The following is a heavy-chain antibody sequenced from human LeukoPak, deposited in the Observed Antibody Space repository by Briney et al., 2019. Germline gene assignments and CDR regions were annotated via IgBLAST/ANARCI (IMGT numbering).Heavy chain of an antibody. D-gene: IGHD3-22*01. CDR1: GFTVSSNY. V-gene: IGHV3-66*01. CDR3: ARGGDSSYYGDY. J-gene: IGHJ4*02. CDR2: IYSGGST. Sequence: PGGSLRLSCAASGFTVSSNYMNWVRQAPGKGLEWVSLIYSGGSTHYADSVKGRFTISRDNSKNTLYPQMNSLRAEDTAVYYCARGGDSSYYGDYWGQGTLVTVSS.